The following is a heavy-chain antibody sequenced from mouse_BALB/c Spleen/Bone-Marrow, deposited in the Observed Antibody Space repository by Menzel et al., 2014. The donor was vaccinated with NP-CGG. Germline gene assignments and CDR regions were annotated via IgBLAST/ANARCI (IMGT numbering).Heavy chain of an antibody. V-gene: IGHV1-61*01. CDR3: ARLEGNYGSTFAY. D-gene: IGHD1-1*01. J-gene: IGHJ3*01. Sequence: VQLQQSGAELVRPGASVKLSCKASGYSFTSYWMNWVKQRPGQGLEWIGMIHPSDTETRLNQRFKDEATLTVDKSSSTAYMQLISPTSEDSAVYYCARLEGNYGSTFAYWGQGTLVTVSA. CDR1: GYSFTSYW. CDR2: IHPSDTET.